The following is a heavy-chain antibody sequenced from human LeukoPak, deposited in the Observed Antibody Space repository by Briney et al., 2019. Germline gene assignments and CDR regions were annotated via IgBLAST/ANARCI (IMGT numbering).Heavy chain of an antibody. CDR1: GFTFSSYS. D-gene: IGHD4-17*01. Sequence: GGSLRLSCAASGFTFSSYSMQWVRQTPGKGLEWVGIMSNSGENTFYGEAVKGRFTISRDNSQNTLYLQMNSLRPEDTAVYYCAKGGASVTRYVDYWGQGTLVTVSS. CDR2: MSNSGENT. CDR3: AKGGASVTRYVDY. V-gene: IGHV3-30-3*02. J-gene: IGHJ4*02.